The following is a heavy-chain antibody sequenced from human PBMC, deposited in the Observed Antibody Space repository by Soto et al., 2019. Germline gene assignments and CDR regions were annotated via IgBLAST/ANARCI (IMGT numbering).Heavy chain of an antibody. J-gene: IGHJ6*03. D-gene: IGHD3-3*01. CDR2: ISGSGGST. CDR1: GFTFSSYA. V-gene: IGHV3-23*01. Sequence: GGSLRLSCAASGFTFSSYAMSWVRQAPGKGLEWVSAISGSGGSTYYADSVKGRFTISRDNSKNTLYLQMNSLRAEDTAVYYCAKDPDDFWSGYLNFYYYYYMDVWGKGTTVTVSS. CDR3: AKDPDDFWSGYLNFYYYYYMDV.